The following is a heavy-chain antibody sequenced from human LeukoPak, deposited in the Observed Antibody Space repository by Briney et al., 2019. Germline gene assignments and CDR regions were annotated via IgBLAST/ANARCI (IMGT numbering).Heavy chain of an antibody. V-gene: IGHV4-59*01. CDR2: IYYSGST. J-gene: IGHJ4*02. D-gene: IGHD3-22*01. CDR1: GGSISSYY. Sequence: PSETLSLTCTVSGGSISSYYWCWIRQPPGKGLEWIGYIYYSGSTNYNPSLKSRVTISVDTSKNQFSLKLSSVTAADTAVYYCAAAMIVVAQYPSRFDYWGQGTLVTVSS. CDR3: AAAMIVVAQYPSRFDY.